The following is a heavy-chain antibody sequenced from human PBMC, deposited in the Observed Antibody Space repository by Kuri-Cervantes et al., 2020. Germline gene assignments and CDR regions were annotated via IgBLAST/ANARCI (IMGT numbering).Heavy chain of an antibody. CDR1: GYSFTSYW. CDR2: IYPGDSDT. CDR3: ARPTSSWYVGQNDY. V-gene: IGHV5-51*01. Sequence: GGSLRLSCKGSGYSFTSYWIGWVRQMPGKGLEWMGTIYPGDSDTRYSPSFQGQVTISADKSISTAYLQWSSLKASDTAMYYCARPTSSWYVGQNDYWGQGTLVTVSS. J-gene: IGHJ4*02. D-gene: IGHD6-13*01.